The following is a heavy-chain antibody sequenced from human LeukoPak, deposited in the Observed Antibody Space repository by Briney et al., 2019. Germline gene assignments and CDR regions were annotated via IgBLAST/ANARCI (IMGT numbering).Heavy chain of an antibody. CDR1: GFTFSNYW. J-gene: IGHJ4*02. CDR3: ATGIIAAAGTALGY. Sequence: PGGSLRLSCAASGFTFSNYWMHWVRQAPGKGLEWVAVISYDGSNKYYADSVKGRFTISRDNSKNTLYLQMNSLRAEDTAVYYCATGIIAAAGTALGYWGQGTLVTVSS. CDR2: ISYDGSNK. V-gene: IGHV3-30*03. D-gene: IGHD6-13*01.